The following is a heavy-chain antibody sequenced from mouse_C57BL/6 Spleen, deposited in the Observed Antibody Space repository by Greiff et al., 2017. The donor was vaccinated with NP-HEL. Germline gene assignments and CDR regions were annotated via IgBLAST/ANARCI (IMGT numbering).Heavy chain of an antibody. Sequence: QVQLKQSGPELVKPGASVKISCKASGYAFSSSWMNWVKQRPGKGLEWIGRIYPGDGDTNYNGKFKGKATLTADKSSSTAYMQLSSLTSEDSAVYFCARGINGYFDVWGTGTTVTVSS. CDR1: GYAFSSSW. D-gene: IGHD2-4*01. CDR3: ARGINGYFDV. CDR2: IYPGDGDT. V-gene: IGHV1-82*01. J-gene: IGHJ1*03.